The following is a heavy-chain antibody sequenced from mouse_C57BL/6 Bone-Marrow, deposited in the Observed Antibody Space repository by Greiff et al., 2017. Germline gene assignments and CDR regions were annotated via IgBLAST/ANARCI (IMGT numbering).Heavy chain of an antibody. V-gene: IGHV3-6*01. D-gene: IGHD3-2*02. CDR3: ARVGLRYYFDY. CDR2: ISYDGSN. Sequence: EVQLVESGPGLVKPSQSLSLTCSVTGYSITSGYYWNWIRQFPGNKLEWMGYISYDGSNNYNPSLKNRISITRDTSKNQFFLKLNSVTTEDTATYYCARVGLRYYFDYWGQGTTLTVSS. CDR1: GYSITSGYY. J-gene: IGHJ2*01.